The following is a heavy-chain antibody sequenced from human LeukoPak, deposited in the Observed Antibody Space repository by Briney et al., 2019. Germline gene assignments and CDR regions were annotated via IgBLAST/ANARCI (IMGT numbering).Heavy chain of an antibody. CDR2: INHSGST. CDR1: GGSFSGYY. CDR3: AKGIAAAGNPYYYYGMDV. D-gene: IGHD6-13*01. J-gene: IGHJ6*02. Sequence: SETLSLTCAVYGGSFSGYYWSWIRQPPGKGLEWIGEINHSGSTNYNPSLKSRVTISVDTSKNQFSLKLSSVTAADTAVYYCAKGIAAAGNPYYYYGMDVWGQGTTVTVSS. V-gene: IGHV4-34*01.